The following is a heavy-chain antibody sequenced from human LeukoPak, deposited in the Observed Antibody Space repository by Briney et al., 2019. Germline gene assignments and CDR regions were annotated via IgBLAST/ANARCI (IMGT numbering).Heavy chain of an antibody. D-gene: IGHD3-22*01. V-gene: IGHV3-30*18. CDR3: AKRDDSSGYYREYYFDY. Sequence: QPGGSLRLSCAASGFTFSSYGMHWVRQAPGKGLEWVAVISYDGSNKYYADSVKGRFTISRDNSKNTLYLQMNSLRAEDTAVYYCAKRDDSSGYYREYYFDYWGQGTLVTVSS. CDR1: GFTFSSYG. CDR2: ISYDGSNK. J-gene: IGHJ4*02.